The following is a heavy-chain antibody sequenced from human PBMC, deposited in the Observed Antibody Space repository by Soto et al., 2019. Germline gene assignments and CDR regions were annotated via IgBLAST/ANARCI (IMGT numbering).Heavy chain of an antibody. J-gene: IGHJ3*02. CDR2: ISSSSSTI. V-gene: IGHV3-48*01. D-gene: IGHD3-22*01. CDR1: GFTFSSYS. CDR3: ARDDYYDSSGYLVVFDI. Sequence: PGGSLRLSCAASGFTFSSYSMNWVRQAPGKGLEWVSYISSSSSTIYYADSVRGRFTISRDNAKNSLYLQMNSLRAEDTAVYYCARDDYYDSSGYLVVFDIWGQGTMVTVSS.